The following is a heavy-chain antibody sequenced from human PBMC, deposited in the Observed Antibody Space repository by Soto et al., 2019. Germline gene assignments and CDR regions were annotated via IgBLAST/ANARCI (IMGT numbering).Heavy chain of an antibody. D-gene: IGHD1-26*01. CDR3: ARAGLRSGSYYLGRDY. Sequence: GASVKVSCKASGYTFTSYGISWVRQAPGQGLEWMGWISAYNGNTNYAQKLQGRVTMTTDTSTSTAYMELRSLRSDDTAVYYCARAGLRSGSYYLGRDYWGQGTLVTVSS. J-gene: IGHJ4*02. V-gene: IGHV1-18*01. CDR2: ISAYNGNT. CDR1: GYTFTSYG.